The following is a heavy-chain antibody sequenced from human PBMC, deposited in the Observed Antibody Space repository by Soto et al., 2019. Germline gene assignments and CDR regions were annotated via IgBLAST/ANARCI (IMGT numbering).Heavy chain of an antibody. CDR1: GFTFSSYW. J-gene: IGHJ4*02. CDR2: IKQDGSEK. CDR3: ARDRNGDCSGGSCYLYYFDY. V-gene: IGHV3-7*01. D-gene: IGHD2-15*01. Sequence: GGSLRLSCAASGFTFSSYWMSWVRQAPGKGLEWVANIKQDGSEKYYVDSVKGRFTISRDNAKNSLYLQMNSLRAEDTAVYYCARDRNGDCSGGSCYLYYFDYWGQGTLVTVSS.